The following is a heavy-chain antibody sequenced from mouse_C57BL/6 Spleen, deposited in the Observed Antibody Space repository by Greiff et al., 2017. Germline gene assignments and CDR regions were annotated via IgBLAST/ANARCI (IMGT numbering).Heavy chain of an antibody. V-gene: IGHV14-1*01. CDR1: GFNIKDYY. J-gene: IGHJ3*01. CDR2: IDPEDGDT. Sequence: VQLQQSGAELVRPGASVKLSCTASGFNIKDYYMHWVKQRPEQGLEWIGRIDPEDGDTEYAPKFQGKATMTADTSSNTAYLQLSSLTSEDTAVYYCTTYYYSNSAWFAYWGQGTLVTVSA. CDR3: TTYYYSNSAWFAY. D-gene: IGHD2-5*01.